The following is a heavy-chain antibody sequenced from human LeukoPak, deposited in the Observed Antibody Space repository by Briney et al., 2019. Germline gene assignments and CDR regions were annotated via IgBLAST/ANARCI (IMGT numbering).Heavy chain of an antibody. J-gene: IGHJ5*02. CDR3: AKEDRGGAAALFHNWFDP. CDR2: IYSGGST. V-gene: IGHV3-53*01. CDR1: GFTVSSNY. D-gene: IGHD6-13*01. Sequence: GGSLRLSCAASGFTVSSNYMSWVRQAPGKGLGWVSVIYSGGSTYYADSVKGRFTISRDNSKNTLYLQMNSLRAEDTAVYYCAKEDRGGAAALFHNWFDPWGQGTLVTVSS.